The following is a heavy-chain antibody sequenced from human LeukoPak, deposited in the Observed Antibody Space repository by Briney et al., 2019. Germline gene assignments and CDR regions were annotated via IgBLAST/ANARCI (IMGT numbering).Heavy chain of an antibody. CDR1: GFTFSSYE. J-gene: IGHJ4*02. V-gene: IGHV3-48*01. D-gene: IGHD4-17*01. CDR3: ARGEVTSDYGDYRGDY. Sequence: PGGSLRLSCAASGFTFSSYEMHWVRQAPGKGLEWVSYISSSSSTIYYADSVKGRFTISRDNAKNSLYLQMNSLRAEDTAVYYCARGEVTSDYGDYRGDYWGQGTLVTVSS. CDR2: ISSSSSTI.